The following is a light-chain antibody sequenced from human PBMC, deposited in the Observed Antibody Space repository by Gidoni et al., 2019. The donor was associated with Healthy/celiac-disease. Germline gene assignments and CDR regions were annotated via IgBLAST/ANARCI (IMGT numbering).Light chain of an antibody. J-gene: IGLJ2*01. CDR2: AVS. Sequence: QSALTQPASVSVSPGQSITISCTGTSSDVGGYNYVSWYQQHPGKAPKLMIYAVSNRPSGVSNRFSGSKSGNTASLTISGLQAEDEADYYCSSYTSSRTRFGGGTKLTVL. V-gene: IGLV2-14*01. CDR3: SSYTSSRTR. CDR1: SSDVGGYNY.